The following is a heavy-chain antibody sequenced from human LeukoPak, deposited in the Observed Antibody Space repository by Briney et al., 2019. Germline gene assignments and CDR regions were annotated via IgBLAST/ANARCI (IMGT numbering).Heavy chain of an antibody. CDR1: GFTFSSYA. D-gene: IGHD3-22*01. Sequence: TGGSLRLSCAASGFTFSSYAMSWVRQAPGKGLEWVSAISGSGGSTYYADSVKGRFTISRDNSKNTLYLQMNSLRAEDTAVYYCAKDNTYYDKPHGFDMWAQVTMLNVFS. J-gene: IGHJ3*02. CDR3: AKDNTYYDKPHGFDM. V-gene: IGHV3-23*01. CDR2: ISGSGGST.